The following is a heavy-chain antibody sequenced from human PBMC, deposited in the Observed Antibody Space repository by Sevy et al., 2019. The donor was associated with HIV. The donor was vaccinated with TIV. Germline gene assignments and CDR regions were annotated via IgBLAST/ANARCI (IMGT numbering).Heavy chain of an antibody. V-gene: IGHV3-33*01. Sequence: GGSLRLSCAAYGFTFSIYGMHWVRQAPGKGLEWVAVTWNDRSNKDYADSVKGRFTISRDNAKNTLYLQMNSLRVEDTAVYYCASLPNNYYDISGSSGDDAFDIWGQGTRVTVSS. J-gene: IGHJ3*02. D-gene: IGHD3-22*01. CDR2: TWNDRSNK. CDR3: ASLPNNYYDISGSSGDDAFDI. CDR1: GFTFSIYG.